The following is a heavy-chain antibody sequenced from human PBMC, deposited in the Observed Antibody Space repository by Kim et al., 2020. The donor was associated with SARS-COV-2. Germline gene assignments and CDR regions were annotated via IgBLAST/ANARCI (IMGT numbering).Heavy chain of an antibody. Sequence: GGSLRLSCAASGFTVSSNYMSWVRQAPGKGLEWVSVIYSGGSTYYADSVKGRFTISRDNSKNTLYLQMNSLRAEDTAVYYCARDVRSDYYDSSGYYLPLGAFDIWGQGTMVTVSS. D-gene: IGHD3-22*01. CDR3: ARDVRSDYYDSSGYYLPLGAFDI. V-gene: IGHV3-53*01. CDR1: GFTVSSNY. J-gene: IGHJ3*02. CDR2: IYSGGST.